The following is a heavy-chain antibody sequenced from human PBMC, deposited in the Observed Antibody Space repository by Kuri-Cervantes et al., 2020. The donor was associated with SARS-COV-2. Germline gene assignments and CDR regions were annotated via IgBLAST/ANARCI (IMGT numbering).Heavy chain of an antibody. V-gene: IGHV3-23*01. CDR1: GFTFSSYA. CDR2: ISGSGGST. D-gene: IGHD3-10*01. Sequence: ETLSLTCAASGFTFSSYAMSWVRQAPGKGLEWVSAISGSGGSTYYADSVKGRFTISRDNSKNTLYLQMNSLRAEDTAVYYCARDHDITMVQGVYFDYWGQGTLVTVSS. CDR3: ARDHDITMVQGVYFDY. J-gene: IGHJ4*02.